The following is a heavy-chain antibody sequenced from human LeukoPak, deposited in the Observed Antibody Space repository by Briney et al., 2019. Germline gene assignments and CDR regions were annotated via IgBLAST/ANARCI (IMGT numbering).Heavy chain of an antibody. J-gene: IGHJ3*02. Sequence: GGSLRLSCAASGFTVSSNYMSWVRQAPGKVLEWVSVIYSGGSTYYADSVKGRFTISRDNSKNTLYLQMNSLRAEDTAVYYCAREGWGELGAFDIWGQGTMVTVSS. CDR2: IYSGGST. CDR3: AREGWGELGAFDI. D-gene: IGHD1-26*01. V-gene: IGHV3-66*01. CDR1: GFTVSSNY.